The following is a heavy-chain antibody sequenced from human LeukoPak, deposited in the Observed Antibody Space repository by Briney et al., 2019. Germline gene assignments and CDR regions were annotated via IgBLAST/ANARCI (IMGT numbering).Heavy chain of an antibody. CDR2: IIPILGIA. Sequence: ASVKVSCKASGGTFSSYGISWVRQAPGQGLEWMGRIIPILGIANYAQKFQGRVTITADKSTSTAYMELSSLRSEDTAVYYCASRFGGSRGEYWGQGTLVTVSS. D-gene: IGHD1-26*01. J-gene: IGHJ4*02. CDR1: GGTFSSYG. CDR3: ASRFGGSRGEY. V-gene: IGHV1-69*04.